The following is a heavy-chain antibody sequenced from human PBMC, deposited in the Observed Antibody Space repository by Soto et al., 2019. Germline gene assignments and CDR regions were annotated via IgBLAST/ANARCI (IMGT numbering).Heavy chain of an antibody. Sequence: EVQLVESGGGLVEPGGSLRLSGTASGFTFSTYSMNWVRQAPGKGLEWVSSIIGSSSYIFYADSVQGRFIISRDNARNSLYLQMNSLKAEDTAVYYWARLDPPVEVQSIPWAWGQGTLVTVSS. CDR1: GFTFSTYS. CDR3: ARLDPPVEVQSIPWA. J-gene: IGHJ5*02. D-gene: IGHD1-1*01. CDR2: IIGSSSYI. V-gene: IGHV3-21*01.